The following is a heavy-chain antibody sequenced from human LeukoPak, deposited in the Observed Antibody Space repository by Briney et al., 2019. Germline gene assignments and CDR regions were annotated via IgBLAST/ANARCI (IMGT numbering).Heavy chain of an antibody. CDR2: IKNKADGGTK. Sequence: GGSLRLSCAASGFTFSNAWMSWVRQAPGKGLEWIGRIKNKADGGTKDYAAPVKGRFTILRDDSKNTLYIQMNSLRTEDTAVYYCSPLGGSGYHDYWSFDLWGRGTLVTVSS. V-gene: IGHV3-15*01. J-gene: IGHJ2*01. CDR3: SPLGGSGYHDYWSFDL. CDR1: GFTFSNAW. D-gene: IGHD3-22*01.